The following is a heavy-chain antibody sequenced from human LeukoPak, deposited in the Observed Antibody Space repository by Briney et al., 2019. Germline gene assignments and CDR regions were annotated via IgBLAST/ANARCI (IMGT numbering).Heavy chain of an antibody. D-gene: IGHD3-3*01. CDR1: GGTFSSYA. Sequence: ASVKVSCKASGGTFSSYAISWVRQAPGQGLERMGWINPNSGGTNYAQKFQGWVTMTRDTSISTAYMELSRLRSDDTAVYYCARDRPYYDFWSGQISVYYYYGMDVWGQGTTVTVSS. CDR3: ARDRPYYDFWSGQISVYYYYGMDV. J-gene: IGHJ6*02. CDR2: INPNSGGT. V-gene: IGHV1-2*04.